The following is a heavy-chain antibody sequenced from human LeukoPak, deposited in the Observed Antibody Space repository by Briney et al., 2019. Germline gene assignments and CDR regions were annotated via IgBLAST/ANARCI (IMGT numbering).Heavy chain of an antibody. J-gene: IGHJ4*02. CDR2: IIPILGIA. D-gene: IGHD2-2*01. Sequence: SVKVSCKASGGTFSSYAISWVRQAPGQGLEWMGRIIPILGIANYAQKFRGRVTITADKSTSTAYMELSSLRSEDTAVYYCARAGYCSSTSCIRFDYWGQGTLVTVSS. CDR1: GGTFSSYA. CDR3: ARAGYCSSTSCIRFDY. V-gene: IGHV1-69*04.